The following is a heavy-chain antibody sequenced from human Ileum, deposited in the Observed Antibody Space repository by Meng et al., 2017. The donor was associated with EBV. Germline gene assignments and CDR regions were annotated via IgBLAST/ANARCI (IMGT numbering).Heavy chain of an antibody. Sequence: QVQLVQAGAESKEPVASGKFSYKTHGYPFTGYYMYWIRQSPGQGLEWIGRINPNTGKTNYAQKFQGRVAVTTDTSTSTGYMELRSLTSDDTXIYYCARPXQVAYYDYWGQGTLVTVSS. J-gene: IGHJ4*02. D-gene: IGHD6-13*01. CDR1: GYPFTGYY. V-gene: IGHV1-2*05. CDR3: ARPXQVAYYDY. CDR2: INPNTGKT.